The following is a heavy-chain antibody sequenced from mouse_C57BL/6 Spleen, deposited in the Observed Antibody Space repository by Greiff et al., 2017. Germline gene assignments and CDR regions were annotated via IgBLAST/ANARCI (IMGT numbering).Heavy chain of an antibody. J-gene: IGHJ4*01. CDR2: IDPSDSYT. CDR1: GYTFTSYW. V-gene: IGHV1-50*01. CDR3: ARSGDYDGYAMDY. D-gene: IGHD2-4*01. Sequence: QVQLQQPGAELVKPGASVKLSCKASGYTFTSYWMQWVKQRPGQGLEWIGEIDPSDSYTTYNQKFKGKATLTVDTSSSTAYMQLSSLTSEDSAVYYCARSGDYDGYAMDYWGQGTSVTVSS.